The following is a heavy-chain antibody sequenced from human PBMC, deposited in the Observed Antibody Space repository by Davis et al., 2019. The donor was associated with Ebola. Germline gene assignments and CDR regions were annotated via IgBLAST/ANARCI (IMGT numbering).Heavy chain of an antibody. CDR1: GFTFSGSA. CDR2: IRSKANSYAT. D-gene: IGHD3-3*01. CDR3: TTDLLPYYDFWSGYLDY. Sequence: GESLKISCAASGFTFSGSAMHWVRQASGKGLEWVGRIRSKANSYATAYAASVKGRFTISRDDSKNTLYLQMNSLKTEDTAVYYCTTDLLPYYDFWSGYLDYWGQGTLVTVSS. J-gene: IGHJ4*02. V-gene: IGHV3-73*01.